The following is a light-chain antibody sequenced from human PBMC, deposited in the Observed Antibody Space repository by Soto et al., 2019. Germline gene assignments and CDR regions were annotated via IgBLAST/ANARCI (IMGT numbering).Light chain of an antibody. J-gene: IGKJ2*01. CDR3: QQTFHSPRT. CDR1: QSIVSNF. CDR2: DSS. Sequence: EIVLTQSPGTLSLPPGETASLSCWASQSIVSNFLAWYQQRRGQPPRLLIYDSSRRASGIPARFTGSGSGTAFTLTISRVEAEDSAVYYCQQTFHSPRTFGQGTRLEI. V-gene: IGKV3-20*01.